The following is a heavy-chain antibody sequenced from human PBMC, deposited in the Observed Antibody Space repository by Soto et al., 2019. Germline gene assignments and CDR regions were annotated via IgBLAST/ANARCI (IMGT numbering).Heavy chain of an antibody. CDR1: GYTFTDYG. V-gene: IGHV1-18*01. CDR2: INTYNDKT. Sequence: QVQLVQSGGEVKKPGASVKDSCKTSGYTFTDYGISWVRQAPGQGLEWMGWINTYNDKTDYTQKLQARVTLTTDTATTTAYMELRSLTSDDTAVYYCARGYDIWSGRSFGMDVWGQGTTIIVSS. J-gene: IGHJ6*02. CDR3: ARGYDIWSGRSFGMDV. D-gene: IGHD3-3*01.